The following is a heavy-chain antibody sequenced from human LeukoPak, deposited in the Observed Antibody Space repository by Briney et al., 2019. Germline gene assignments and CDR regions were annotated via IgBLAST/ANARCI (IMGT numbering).Heavy chain of an antibody. CDR2: IYYSGST. Sequence: SETLSLTCNVSGGSISSGNYYWTWIRQRPGQGLEWIGYIYYSGSTYSNPSFRSRLSISLDTSENQFSLKLASVTAADTAVYYCAREWQYQFGYWGQGSLVTVSS. V-gene: IGHV4-30-4*01. CDR1: GGSISSGNYY. CDR3: AREWQYQFGY. J-gene: IGHJ4*02. D-gene: IGHD4-11*01.